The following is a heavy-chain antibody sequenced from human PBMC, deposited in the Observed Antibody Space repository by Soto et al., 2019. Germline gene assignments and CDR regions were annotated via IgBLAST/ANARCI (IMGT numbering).Heavy chain of an antibody. CDR2: IKQDGSEK. CDR1: GFTFSSYW. Sequence: EVQLVESGGGLVQPGGSLRLSCAASGFTFSSYWMSWVRQAPGKGLERVANIKQDGSEKYYVDSVKGRFTISRDNAKNSLYLQMNSLRAEDTAVYYCARDRPAMTTVTTDYYYYYSMDVWGKGTTVTVSS. CDR3: ARDRPAMTTVTTDYYYYYSMDV. J-gene: IGHJ6*03. V-gene: IGHV3-7*01. D-gene: IGHD4-4*01.